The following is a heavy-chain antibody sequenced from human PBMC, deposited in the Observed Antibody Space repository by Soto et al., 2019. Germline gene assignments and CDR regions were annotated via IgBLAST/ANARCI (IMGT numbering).Heavy chain of an antibody. CDR2: IYWYDDK. Sequence: QITLKESGPTLVQPTQTLTLTCTFSGFSLTDTGATVGWNRQAPGKGLEWLALIYWYDDKRYNPSLKYRLTEAEDTPRHRVIVTSSSLSQVDSATYDCTHSHFEILTCPFDSWGPATQLTVYS. D-gene: IGHD3-9*01. J-gene: IGHJ5*01. CDR1: GFSLTDTGAT. V-gene: IGHV2-5*01. CDR3: THSHFEILTCPFDS.